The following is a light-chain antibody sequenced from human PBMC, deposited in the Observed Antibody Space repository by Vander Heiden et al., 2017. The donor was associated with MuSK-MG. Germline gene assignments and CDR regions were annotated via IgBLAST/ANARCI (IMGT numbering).Light chain of an antibody. CDR1: QSVSSY. CDR3: QQRSNWPWT. Sequence: EIVLTQSPATLSLSPGERATLSCRASQSVSSYLAWYQQKPGQAPRLLIYDASNRATGIPARLSGSGSGTDFTLTISSREPEDFAVYYCQQRSNWPWTFGKGTKVEIK. J-gene: IGKJ1*01. V-gene: IGKV3-11*01. CDR2: DAS.